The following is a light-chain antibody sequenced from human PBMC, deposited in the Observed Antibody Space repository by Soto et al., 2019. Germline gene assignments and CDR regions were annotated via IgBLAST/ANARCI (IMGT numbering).Light chain of an antibody. Sequence: DLQMTQSPSTLSASVGDRVTITCRVSQSITTWMAWYQQKPGKAPKLLIYKVSSLESGVPSRFSGSGSGTEFTLTISSLQPDDFATYYCQQFNSDLGVTFGQGTRLDIK. CDR3: QQFNSDLGVT. CDR2: KVS. J-gene: IGKJ5*01. V-gene: IGKV1-5*03. CDR1: QSITTW.